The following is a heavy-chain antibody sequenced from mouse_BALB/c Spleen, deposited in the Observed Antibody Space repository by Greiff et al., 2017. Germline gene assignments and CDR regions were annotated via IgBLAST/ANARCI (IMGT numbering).Heavy chain of an antibody. CDR3: ARRGQGFDY. D-gene: IGHD3-3*01. J-gene: IGHJ2*01. Sequence: EVKLVESGGGLVKPGGSLKLSCAASGFTFSSYAMSWVRQTPEKRLEWVATISSGGSYTYYPDSVKGRFTISRDNAKNTLYLQMSSLRSEDTAMYYCARRGQGFDYWGQGTTLTVSS. CDR1: GFTFSSYA. CDR2: ISSGGSYT. V-gene: IGHV5-9-3*01.